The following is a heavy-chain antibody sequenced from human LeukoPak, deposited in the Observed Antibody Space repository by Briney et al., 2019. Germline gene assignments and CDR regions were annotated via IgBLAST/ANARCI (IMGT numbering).Heavy chain of an antibody. CDR1: GGSISSYY. D-gene: IGHD3-9*01. J-gene: IGHJ4*02. Sequence: ETLSLTCTVSGGSISSYYWSWIRQPPGKGLEWVANIKQDGSEKYYVDSVKGRFTISRDNSKNPLYLQMNSLRAEDTAVYYCARDWLLSAHYFDYWGQGTLVTVSS. CDR3: ARDWLLSAHYFDY. V-gene: IGHV3-7*01. CDR2: IKQDGSEK.